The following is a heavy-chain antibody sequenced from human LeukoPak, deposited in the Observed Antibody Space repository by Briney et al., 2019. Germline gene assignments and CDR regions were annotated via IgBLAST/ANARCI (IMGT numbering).Heavy chain of an antibody. V-gene: IGHV4-34*01. D-gene: IGHD2-15*01. Sequence: SETLSLTCAVYGGSFSGYYWSWIRQPPGKGLEWIGEINHSGSTNYNPSLKSRVTISVDTPKNQFSLKLSSVTAADTAVYYCARGYCSGGSCRRVYNWFDPWGQGTLVTVSS. CDR2: INHSGST. CDR1: GGSFSGYY. CDR3: ARGYCSGGSCRRVYNWFDP. J-gene: IGHJ5*02.